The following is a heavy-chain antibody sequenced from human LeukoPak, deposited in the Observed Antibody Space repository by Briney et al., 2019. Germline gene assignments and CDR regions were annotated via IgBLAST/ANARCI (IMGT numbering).Heavy chain of an antibody. V-gene: IGHV4-34*01. CDR1: GGSFSGYY. Sequence: SETLSLTCAVYGGSFSGYYWSWIRQPPGKGLEWIGEINHSGSTNYNPSPKSRVTISVDTSKNQFSLKLSSVTAADTAVYYCARGVRRFGELLDWGQGTLVTVSS. D-gene: IGHD3-10*01. J-gene: IGHJ4*02. CDR2: INHSGST. CDR3: ARGVRRFGELLD.